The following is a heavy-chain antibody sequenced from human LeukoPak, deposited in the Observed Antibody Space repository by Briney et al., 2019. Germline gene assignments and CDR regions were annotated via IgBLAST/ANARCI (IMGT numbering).Heavy chain of an antibody. CDR1: GFTFSRYW. CDR3: ATAGGDGSRMGFDP. CDR2: ISADGSVT. J-gene: IGHJ5*02. D-gene: IGHD2-15*01. V-gene: IGHV3-74*01. Sequence: GGSLRLSCAGSGFTFSRYWMHWVRQTPGKGLVWVSCISADGSVTRYADSAKGRFTISRDNTKSTLYLQMHSLRAEDTAVYYCATAGGDGSRMGFDPWGQGTLVTVSS.